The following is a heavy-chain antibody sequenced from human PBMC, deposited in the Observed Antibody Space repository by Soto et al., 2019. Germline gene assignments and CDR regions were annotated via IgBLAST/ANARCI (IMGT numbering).Heavy chain of an antibody. D-gene: IGHD3-10*01. V-gene: IGHV4-31*03. CDR2: IYHSGTT. Sequence: PSETLSLTCTVSGGSISSGGYYWSWIRQHPGKGLEWIGYIYHSGTTYYNPSLKSRVTISVDTSKNQFSLKLTSVTAADTAVYYCAKDRITMVRGVIQTGYYYYVMDVWGQGTTVTGSS. CDR3: AKDRITMVRGVIQTGYYYYVMDV. CDR1: GGSISSGGYY. J-gene: IGHJ6*02.